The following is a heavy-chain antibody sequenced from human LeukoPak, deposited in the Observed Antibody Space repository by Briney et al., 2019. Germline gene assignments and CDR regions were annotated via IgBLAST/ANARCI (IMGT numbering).Heavy chain of an antibody. CDR2: IYPDESNI. Sequence: GESLEISCKGSGYSFPTYWIAWVRQMPGKGLEWMGIIYPDESNIRYSPSFQGQVTISADKSISTAYLQWSSLKASDTAMYYCARPPSRGYSSSFEYWGQGTLVTVSS. CDR3: ARPPSRGYSSSFEY. J-gene: IGHJ4*02. D-gene: IGHD2-2*03. CDR1: GYSFPTYW. V-gene: IGHV5-51*01.